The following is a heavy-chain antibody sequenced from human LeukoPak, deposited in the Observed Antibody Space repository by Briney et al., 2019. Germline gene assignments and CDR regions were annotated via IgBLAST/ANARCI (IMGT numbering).Heavy chain of an antibody. CDR2: IYYSGST. D-gene: IGHD6-19*01. CDR3: ARVRREGIKVAGLSLRSWVPFDP. J-gene: IGHJ5*02. CDR1: GGSISSSSYY. V-gene: IGHV4-39*07. Sequence: PSETLSLTCTVSGGSISSSSYYWGWIRQPPGKGLEWIGSIYYSGSTYYNPSLKSRVTISVDTSKNQFSLKLSSVTAADTAVYYCARVRREGIKVAGLSLRSWVPFDPWGQGTLVTVSS.